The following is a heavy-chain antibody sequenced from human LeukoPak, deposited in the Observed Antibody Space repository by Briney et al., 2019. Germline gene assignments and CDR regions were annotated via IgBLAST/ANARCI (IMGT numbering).Heavy chain of an antibody. J-gene: IGHJ4*02. Sequence: LSGGSLRLSCAAPGYPLDNYWMTWVRQAPGKGLEWVGTIKRDGSEEYYVDSVKGRFIISRDNAANSVYLQMNSLRVEDTALYFCARGGYSSSYYWIYWGQGTLVTVSS. CDR3: ARGGYSSSYYWIY. D-gene: IGHD1-20*01. V-gene: IGHV3-7*01. CDR2: IKRDGSEE. CDR1: GYPLDNYW.